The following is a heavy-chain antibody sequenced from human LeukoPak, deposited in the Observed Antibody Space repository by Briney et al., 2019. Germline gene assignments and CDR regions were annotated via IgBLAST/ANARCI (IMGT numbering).Heavy chain of an antibody. V-gene: IGHV4-31*03. Sequence: SETLSLTCTVSGGSISSGGYYWSWIRQHPGKGLEWIGYIYYSGSTYYNPSLKSRVTISVDTSKNQFSLKLSSVTAADTAVYYCAGYQLRLYAFDIWGQGTMVTVSS. CDR3: AGYQLRLYAFDI. D-gene: IGHD4-17*01. CDR1: GGSISSGGYY. J-gene: IGHJ3*02. CDR2: IYYSGST.